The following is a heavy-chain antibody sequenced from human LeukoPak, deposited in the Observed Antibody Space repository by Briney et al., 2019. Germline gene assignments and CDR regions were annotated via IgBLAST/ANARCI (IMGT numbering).Heavy chain of an antibody. J-gene: IGHJ6*01. V-gene: IGHV4-34*01. D-gene: IGHD6-19*01. CDR3: ARGQWLDNY. Sequence: SETLSLTCAVYGGSFSGHYWSWIRQPPGKGLEWIGEINHSGSTNYNPSLKSRVTMSVDTSKNQFSLKLSSVTAADTGVYYCARGQWLDNYWGQGRSATLSS. CDR2: INHSGST. CDR1: GGSFSGHY.